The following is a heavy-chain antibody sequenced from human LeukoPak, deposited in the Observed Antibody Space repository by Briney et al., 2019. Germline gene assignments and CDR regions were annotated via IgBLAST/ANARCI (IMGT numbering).Heavy chain of an antibody. Sequence: SVKVSCKASGGTFSSYAISWVRQAPGQGLEWMGGIIPFFVTANYAQKFQGRVTITADESTSTAYMELSSLRSEDTAVYYCAVLRDIVVVVAATRDDAFDIWGQGTMVIVSS. CDR2: IIPFFVTA. V-gene: IGHV1-69*01. D-gene: IGHD2-15*01. J-gene: IGHJ3*02. CDR3: AVLRDIVVVVAATRDDAFDI. CDR1: GGTFSSYA.